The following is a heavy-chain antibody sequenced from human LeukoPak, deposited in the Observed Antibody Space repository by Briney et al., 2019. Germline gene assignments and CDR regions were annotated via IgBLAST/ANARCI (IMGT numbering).Heavy chain of an antibody. D-gene: IGHD3-10*01. CDR2: ISGSGGST. CDR1: GFTFSSYG. CDR3: ARGSLLWFGELSLFDY. J-gene: IGHJ4*02. V-gene: IGHV3-23*01. Sequence: GGTLRLSCAASGFTFSSYGMSWVRQAPGKGLEWVSAISGSGGSTYYADSVKGRFTISRDNSKNTLYLQMNSLRAEDTAVYYCARGSLLWFGELSLFDYWGQGTLVTVSS.